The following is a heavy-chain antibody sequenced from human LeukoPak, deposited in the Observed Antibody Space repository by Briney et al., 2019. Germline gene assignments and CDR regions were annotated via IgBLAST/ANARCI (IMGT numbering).Heavy chain of an antibody. D-gene: IGHD1-1*01. CDR1: GGSFSAFY. J-gene: IGHJ4*02. V-gene: IGHV4-34*01. CDR3: ARQLGWYLDY. CDR2: VNHSGST. Sequence: TSETLSLTCSVYGGSFSAFYWNWIRQPPGKGLEWVGEVNHSGSTYYNPSLKSRVTFSVDTSKKQFSLKLSSVTAADTAVYYCARQLGWYLDYWGQGTLVTVSS.